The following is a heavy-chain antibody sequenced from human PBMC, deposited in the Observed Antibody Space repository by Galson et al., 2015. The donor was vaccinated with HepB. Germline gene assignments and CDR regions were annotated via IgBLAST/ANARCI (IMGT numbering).Heavy chain of an antibody. CDR2: INPSGGST. V-gene: IGHV1-46*04. Sequence: SVKVSCKASGYTFTSYYMHWVRQAPGQGLEWMGIINPSGGSTSYAQKLQGRVTMTRDTSTSTVYMELSSLRSEDTAVYYCATVMYSGSYPLDYWGQGTLVTVSS. CDR3: ATVMYSGSYPLDY. J-gene: IGHJ4*02. CDR1: GYTFTSYY. D-gene: IGHD1-26*01.